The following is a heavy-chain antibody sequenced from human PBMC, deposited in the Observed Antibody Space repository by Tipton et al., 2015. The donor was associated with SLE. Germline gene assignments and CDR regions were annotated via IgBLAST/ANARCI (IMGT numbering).Heavy chain of an antibody. V-gene: IGHV3-15*01. CDR3: TTDPDRFDWLPFDY. CDR1: GFTFSNAW. CDR2: IKSKTDGGTT. D-gene: IGHD3-9*01. J-gene: IGHJ4*02. Sequence: SLRLSCAASGFTFSNAWMSWVRQAPGKGLEWVGRIKSKTDGGTTDYAAPVKGRFTISRDDSKNTLYLQMNSLKTEDTAVYYCTTDPDRFDWLPFDYWGQGTLVTVSS.